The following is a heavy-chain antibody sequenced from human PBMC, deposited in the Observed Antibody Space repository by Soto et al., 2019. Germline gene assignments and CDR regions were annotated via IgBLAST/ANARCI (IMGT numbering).Heavy chain of an antibody. CDR3: ARAPRGGVIIVITSAQIDY. V-gene: IGHV1-46*01. J-gene: IGHJ4*02. D-gene: IGHD3-10*01. CDR2: INPGDHST. Sequence: ASVEVSCKASGYGVTAYYMHWLRLAPGQAFEWMGIINPGDHSTRYSHNFQGRVAMTSDTSTSTVYMELSSLRSEDTAVYYCARAPRGGVIIVITSAQIDYWGQGPLVTVSS. CDR1: GYGVTAYY.